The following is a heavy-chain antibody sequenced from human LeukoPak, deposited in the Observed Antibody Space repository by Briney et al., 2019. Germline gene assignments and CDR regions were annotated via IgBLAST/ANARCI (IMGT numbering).Heavy chain of an antibody. Sequence: GGSLRLSCGASGLTVSSKDMSWVRQAPGKGLEWVSVLQSGGTTYYADSVKGRFTISRDISKNTLYLQMNSLRLEDTAVYYCASEDYYDSSGIKYFQHWGQGTLVTVSS. D-gene: IGHD3-22*01. CDR2: LQSGGTT. CDR3: ASEDYYDSSGIKYFQH. J-gene: IGHJ1*01. CDR1: GLTVSSKD. V-gene: IGHV3-66*01.